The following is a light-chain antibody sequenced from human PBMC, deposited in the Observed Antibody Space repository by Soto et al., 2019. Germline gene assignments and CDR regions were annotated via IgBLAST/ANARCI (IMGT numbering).Light chain of an antibody. Sequence: EIMMTQSPVTLSVSPGERATLSCRASQSVSSYLAWYQQKPGQAPRLLIYDASNRATGIPARFSGSGSGTDFTLSITSLQPDDFATYYCHQYHSYSWTFGQGTKVDIK. CDR3: HQYHSYSWT. CDR2: DAS. V-gene: IGKV3-11*01. CDR1: QSVSSY. J-gene: IGKJ1*01.